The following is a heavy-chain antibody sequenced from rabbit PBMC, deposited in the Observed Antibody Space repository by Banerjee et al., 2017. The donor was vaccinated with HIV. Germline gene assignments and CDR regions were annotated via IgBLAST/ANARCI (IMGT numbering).Heavy chain of an antibody. Sequence: APLEGLGGEPVYPGRSLKLSCPAAGFSFSNKNAICWGRQAPGKGLEWIACINTISGDTVYATWAKGRFTISKASWTTVTLQMTSLTAADTASYFCARDLAGVIGWNFNLWGPGTLVTVS. CDR3: ARDLAGVIGWNFNL. CDR1: GFSFSNKNA. J-gene: IGHJ4*01. V-gene: IGHV1S45*01. CDR2: INTISGDT. D-gene: IGHD4-1*01.